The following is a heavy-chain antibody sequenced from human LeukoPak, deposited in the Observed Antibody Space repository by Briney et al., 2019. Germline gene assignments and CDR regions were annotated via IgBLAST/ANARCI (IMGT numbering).Heavy chain of an antibody. CDR3: ARGGAGPIVVVVAATIDY. CDR2: INWNGGST. V-gene: IGHV3-20*04. Sequence: GGSLRLSCAASGFTFDDYGMSWVRQAPGKGLEWASGINWNGGSTGYADSVKGRFTISRDNAKNSLYLQMNSLRAEDTALYYCARGGAGPIVVVVAATIDYWGQGTLVTVSS. D-gene: IGHD2-15*01. CDR1: GFTFDDYG. J-gene: IGHJ4*02.